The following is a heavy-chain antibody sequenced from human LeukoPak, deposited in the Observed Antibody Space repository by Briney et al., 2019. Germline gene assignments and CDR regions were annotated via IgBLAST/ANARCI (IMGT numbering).Heavy chain of an antibody. Sequence: ASVKVSCKASGYTFTRYGISWVRQAPGQGLEWMGWISAYNGNTNYAQKLQGRVTMTTDTSTSTAYMELRSLRSDDTAVYYCARDNYDILTGSGVFDIGGQGKMVPVSS. CDR3: ARDNYDILTGSGVFDI. D-gene: IGHD3-9*01. CDR2: ISAYNGNT. CDR1: GYTFTRYG. V-gene: IGHV1-18*01. J-gene: IGHJ3*02.